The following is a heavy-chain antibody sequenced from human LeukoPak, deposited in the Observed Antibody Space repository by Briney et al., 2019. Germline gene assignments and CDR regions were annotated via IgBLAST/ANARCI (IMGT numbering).Heavy chain of an antibody. CDR3: AKDLQQWLVRSAFDI. J-gene: IGHJ3*02. V-gene: IGHV3-74*01. Sequence: PGGSLRLSCAASGFAFNTYWMHWVRQAPGEGLVWVSRINGDGSSTIYADSVKGRFTVSRDNAKNSLYLQMNSLRAEDTALYYCAKDLQQWLVRSAFDIWGQGTMVTVSS. D-gene: IGHD6-19*01. CDR1: GFAFNTYW. CDR2: INGDGSST.